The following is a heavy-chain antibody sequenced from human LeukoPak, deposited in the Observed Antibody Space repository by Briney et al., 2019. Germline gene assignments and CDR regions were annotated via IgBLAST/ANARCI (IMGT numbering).Heavy chain of an antibody. Sequence: GRSLRLSCAASGFTFSSYAMHWVRQAPGKGLEWVAVISYDGSNKYYADSVKGRFTISRDNSKNTLYLQMNSLRAEGTAVYYCARQEYYDFWSGYYTNAFDIWGQGTMVTVSS. CDR1: GFTFSSYA. V-gene: IGHV3-30-3*01. CDR3: ARQEYYDFWSGYYTNAFDI. D-gene: IGHD3-3*01. CDR2: ISYDGSNK. J-gene: IGHJ3*02.